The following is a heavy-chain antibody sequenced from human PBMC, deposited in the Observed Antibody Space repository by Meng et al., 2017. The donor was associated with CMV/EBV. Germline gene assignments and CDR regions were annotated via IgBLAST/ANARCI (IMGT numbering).Heavy chain of an antibody. J-gene: IGHJ6*02. CDR1: GFTFSSYS. CDR2: ISSSSYI. D-gene: IGHD6-13*01. V-gene: IGHV3-21*01. Sequence: GESLKISCAASGFTFSSYSMNWVRQAPGKGLEWVSSISSSSYIYYADSVKGRFTISRDNAKNSLYLQMNSLRAEDTAVYYCARVLAGYSSSWPNLLYYYYYGMDVWGQGTTVTVSS. CDR3: ARVLAGYSSSWPNLLYYYYYGMDV.